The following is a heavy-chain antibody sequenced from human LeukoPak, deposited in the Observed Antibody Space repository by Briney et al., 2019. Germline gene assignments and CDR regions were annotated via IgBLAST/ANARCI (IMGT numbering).Heavy chain of an antibody. D-gene: IGHD3-3*01. CDR3: ARHSGVGATDY. V-gene: IGHV5-51*01. CDR2: IFPGDSET. CDR1: GYIFTTYW. J-gene: IGHJ4*02. Sequence: GESLKISCKGSGYIFTTYWIAWVRQMPGKGPEWMGIIFPGDSETRYSPSFQGQVIISADKSITTAYLQLSSLKASDTAMYYCARHSGVGATDYWGQGTLVTVSS.